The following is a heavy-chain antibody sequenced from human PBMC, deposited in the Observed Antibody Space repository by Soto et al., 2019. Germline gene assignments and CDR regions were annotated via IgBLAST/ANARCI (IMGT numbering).Heavy chain of an antibody. Sequence: QVYLEESGGGVVQPGRSLRLSCAASGFTFDNFAMHWVRQAPGKGLEWVAVIWYDGSNKYYADSVKGRFSISRDNSKNTLSLQMSSLRVDATAVYYCAKAGHGDYGWSWGQGTPVTVSS. V-gene: IGHV3-33*06. CDR3: AKAGHGDYGWS. CDR1: GFTFDNFA. D-gene: IGHD4-17*01. J-gene: IGHJ4*02. CDR2: IWYDGSNK.